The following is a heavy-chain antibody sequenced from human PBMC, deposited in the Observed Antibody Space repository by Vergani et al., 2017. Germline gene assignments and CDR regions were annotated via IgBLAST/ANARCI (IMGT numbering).Heavy chain of an antibody. J-gene: IGHJ4*02. D-gene: IGHD4-23*01. Sequence: EVQLVESGEGLVKPGGSLRLSCAASGFTFSSYSMNWVRQAPGKGLEWVSSISSSSSYIYYADSVKGRFTISRDNAKNSLYLQMNSLRAEDTAVYYCARDGGGNGDFDYWGQGTLVTVSS. CDR2: ISSSSSYI. CDR3: ARDGGGNGDFDY. CDR1: GFTFSSYS. V-gene: IGHV3-21*01.